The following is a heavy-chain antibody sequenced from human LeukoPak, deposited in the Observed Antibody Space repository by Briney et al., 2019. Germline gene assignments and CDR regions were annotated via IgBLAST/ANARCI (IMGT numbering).Heavy chain of an antibody. Sequence: SETLSLTCTVSGGSISSYYWTWIRQPPGKALEWIGYIYYSGRTSYNPSLKSRVTMSVDTSKNQFSLNLSSVTAADTAVYYCARGVRYDGSGSYCFDPWGQGTLVTVSS. CDR2: IYYSGRT. CDR1: GGSISSYY. J-gene: IGHJ5*02. V-gene: IGHV4-59*12. D-gene: IGHD3-22*01. CDR3: ARGVRYDGSGSYCFDP.